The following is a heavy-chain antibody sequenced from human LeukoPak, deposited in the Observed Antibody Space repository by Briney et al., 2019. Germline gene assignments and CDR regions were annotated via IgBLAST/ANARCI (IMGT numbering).Heavy chain of an antibody. D-gene: IGHD2-2*01. CDR3: AKETSARYFDY. CDR1: GFTFDDYA. V-gene: IGHV3-9*01. Sequence: PGRSLRLSCAASGFTFDDYAMHWVRQAPGKGLEWVSGISWNSGSIGYADSVKGRFTISRDNAKNSLYLQMNSLRAEDTALYYCAKETSARYFDYWGQGTLVTVSS. J-gene: IGHJ4*02. CDR2: ISWNSGSI.